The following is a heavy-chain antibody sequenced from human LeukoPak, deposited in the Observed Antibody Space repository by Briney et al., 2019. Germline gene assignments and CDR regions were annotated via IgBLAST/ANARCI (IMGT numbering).Heavy chain of an antibody. CDR3: ARTCSSSSCYMVH. J-gene: IGHJ4*02. CDR1: GYTLANFG. Sequence: GASVKVSCKASGYTLANFGITWVRQAPGQGLEWMGWISVYNGNTNYAQNLQGRVTLTTDTSTSTAHMELRSLRSDDTALYYCARTCSSSSCYMVHWGQGTLVTVSS. V-gene: IGHV1-18*01. CDR2: ISVYNGNT. D-gene: IGHD2-2*02.